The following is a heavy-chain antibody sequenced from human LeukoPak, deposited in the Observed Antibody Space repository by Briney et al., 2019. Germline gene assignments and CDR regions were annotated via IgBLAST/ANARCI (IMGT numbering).Heavy chain of an antibody. D-gene: IGHD3-3*01. J-gene: IGHJ4*02. V-gene: IGHV3-23*01. Sequence: GGSLRLSCAASGFTFSSYAMSWVRQAPGKGLEWVSAISGSGGSTYYADSVKGRFTISRDNSKNTLYLQMNSLRAEDTAVYYCARDLDYDFWSGYLGYWGQGTLVTVSS. CDR3: ARDLDYDFWSGYLGY. CDR2: ISGSGGST. CDR1: GFTFSSYA.